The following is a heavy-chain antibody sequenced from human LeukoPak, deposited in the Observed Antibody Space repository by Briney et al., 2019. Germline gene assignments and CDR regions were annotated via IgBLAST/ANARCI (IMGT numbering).Heavy chain of an antibody. J-gene: IGHJ4*02. D-gene: IGHD3-3*01. V-gene: IGHV3-30*02. CDR3: APNPPSGVHDFDY. Sequence: GGSLRLSCAASGFTFSSYGMHWVRQAPGKGLEWVAFIRYDGSNKYYADSVKGRFTISRDNSKNTLYLQMNSLRAEDTAVYYFAPNPPSGVHDFDYWGQGTLVTVSS. CDR1: GFTFSSYG. CDR2: IRYDGSNK.